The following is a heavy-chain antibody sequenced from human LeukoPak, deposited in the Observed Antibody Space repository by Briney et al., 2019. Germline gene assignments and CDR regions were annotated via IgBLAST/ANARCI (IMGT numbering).Heavy chain of an antibody. V-gene: IGHV3-33*06. D-gene: IGHD1-26*01. Sequence: PGGSLRLSCAASGLTFSRYGMHWVRQAPGKGLEWVAVIWHDGSYEYYADSVKGRFTISRDSSKNTLYLQMNSLRAEDTAVYYCAKGGVGATSLDCWGQGTLVTVSS. CDR3: AKGGVGATSLDC. CDR1: GLTFSRYG. J-gene: IGHJ4*02. CDR2: IWHDGSYE.